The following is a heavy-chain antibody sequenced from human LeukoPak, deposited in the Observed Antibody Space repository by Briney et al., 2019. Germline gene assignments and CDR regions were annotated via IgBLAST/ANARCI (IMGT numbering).Heavy chain of an antibody. Sequence: PSETLSLTCTVSGGSISSYYWSWIRQPPGKGLEWIGYIYYSGSTNYNPSLKSRVTISVDTSKNQFSLKLSSVTAADTAVYYCAKAKAARPFDYWGQGTLVTVSS. J-gene: IGHJ4*02. CDR2: IYYSGST. CDR3: AKAKAARPFDY. CDR1: GGSISSYY. D-gene: IGHD2-2*01. V-gene: IGHV4-59*12.